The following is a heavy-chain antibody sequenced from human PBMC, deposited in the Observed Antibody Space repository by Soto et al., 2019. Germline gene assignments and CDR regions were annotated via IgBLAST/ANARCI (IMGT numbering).Heavy chain of an antibody. V-gene: IGHV3-48*02. CDR3: ARDGSYSSSFKY. CDR2: ISSSSSTI. J-gene: IGHJ4*02. D-gene: IGHD6-6*01. Sequence: EVQLVESGGGLVQPGGSLRLSFAASGFTFSSYSMNWVRQAPGKGLEWVSYISSSSSTIYYADSVKGRFTISRDTAKNSLYLQMNSMRDEDTAVYYCARDGSYSSSFKYWGQGTLVTVSS. CDR1: GFTFSSYS.